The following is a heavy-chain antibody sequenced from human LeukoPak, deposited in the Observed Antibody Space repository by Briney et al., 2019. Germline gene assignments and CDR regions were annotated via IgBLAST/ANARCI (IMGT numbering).Heavy chain of an antibody. J-gene: IGHJ4*02. CDR3: GKDQNVAAAGFPYDY. D-gene: IGHD6-13*01. CDR1: GFTFSSYA. CDR2: ISGSGGTT. Sequence: PGGSLRLSCEAFGFTFSSYAMSWVRQAPGKGLEWVSAISGSGGTTSYADSVKGRFTISRDNSKNTLYLQMNSLRAEDTAVYYCGKDQNVAAAGFPYDYWGQGTLVTVSS. V-gene: IGHV3-23*01.